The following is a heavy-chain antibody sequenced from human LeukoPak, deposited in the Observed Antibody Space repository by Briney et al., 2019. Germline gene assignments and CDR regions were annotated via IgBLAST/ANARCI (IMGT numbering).Heavy chain of an antibody. V-gene: IGHV3-30*02. Sequence: GGSLRLSCAASGFTFRSYGMHWVRQAPGKGLEWVAYIRYDGSNKDYADSVKGRFTISRDNSKNTLYLQMNSLRAEDTAVYYGAKDTLDSSGFFDYWGQGTLVTVSS. J-gene: IGHJ4*02. CDR3: AKDTLDSSGFFDY. CDR2: IRYDGSNK. CDR1: GFTFRSYG. D-gene: IGHD3-22*01.